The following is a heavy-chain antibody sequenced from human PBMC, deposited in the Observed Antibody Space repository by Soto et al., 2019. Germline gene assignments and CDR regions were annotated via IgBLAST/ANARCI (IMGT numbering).Heavy chain of an antibody. V-gene: IGHV4-31*03. D-gene: IGHD6-13*01. Sequence: SETLSLTCTVSGGSISSGGYYFICIRQHPWNGLEWIGYIYYSGSTYYNPSLKSRVTISVDTSKNQFSLKLSSVTAADTAVYYCARDRGIAAAGAYYYYYGMDVWGQGTTVTVS. J-gene: IGHJ6*02. CDR1: GGSISSGGYY. CDR3: ARDRGIAAAGAYYYYYGMDV. CDR2: IYYSGST.